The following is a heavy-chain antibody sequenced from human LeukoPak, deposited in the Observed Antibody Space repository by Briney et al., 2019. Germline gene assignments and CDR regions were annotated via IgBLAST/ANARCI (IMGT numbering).Heavy chain of an antibody. CDR2: ISSNGGST. Sequence: PGGSLRLSCSASGFAFSSYAMHWVRQAPGKGLEYVSAISSNGGSTYYADSVKGRFTLSRDNSKNTLYLQMSSLRAEDTAVYYCAKAQHTAMVRHGDYWGRGTLVTVSS. CDR1: GFAFSSYA. D-gene: IGHD5-18*01. CDR3: AKAQHTAMVRHGDY. J-gene: IGHJ4*02. V-gene: IGHV3-64D*09.